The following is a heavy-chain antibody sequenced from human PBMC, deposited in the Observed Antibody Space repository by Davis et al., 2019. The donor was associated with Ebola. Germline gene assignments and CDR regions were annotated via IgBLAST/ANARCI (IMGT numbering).Heavy chain of an antibody. CDR1: GFTFSSYW. D-gene: IGHD3-3*01. Sequence: HTGGSLRLSCAASGFTFSSYWMHWVRQAPGKGLVWVSRINSDGSSTSYADSVKGRFTISRDNAKNTLYLQMNSLRAEDTAVYYCAREEVYYDFWSGYRHYYYYGMDVWGQGTTVTVSS. V-gene: IGHV3-74*01. J-gene: IGHJ6*02. CDR3: AREEVYYDFWSGYRHYYYYGMDV. CDR2: INSDGSST.